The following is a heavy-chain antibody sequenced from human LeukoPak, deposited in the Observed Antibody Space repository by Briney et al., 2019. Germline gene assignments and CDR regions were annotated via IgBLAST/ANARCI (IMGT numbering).Heavy chain of an antibody. Sequence: GRSLRLSCAASGFTFSSYGMHWVRQAPGKGLEWVAVISYDGGNKYYADSVKGRFTISRDNSKNTLYLQMNSLRAEDTAVYYCAKDRIGYCTRLSCLNWFDPWGQGTLVTVSS. CDR1: GFTFSSYG. V-gene: IGHV3-30*18. D-gene: IGHD2-8*01. CDR2: ISYDGGNK. CDR3: AKDRIGYCTRLSCLNWFDP. J-gene: IGHJ5*02.